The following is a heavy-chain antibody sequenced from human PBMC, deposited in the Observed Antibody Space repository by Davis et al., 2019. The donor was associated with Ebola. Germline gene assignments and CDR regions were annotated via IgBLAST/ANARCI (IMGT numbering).Heavy chain of an antibody. J-gene: IGHJ4*02. V-gene: IGHV5-51*01. CDR1: GYTFTNYW. D-gene: IGHD3-3*01. CDR2: VYPGDSDT. CDR3: ARQTIFGVVEDY. Sequence: GESLKISCKTSGYTFTNYWIGWVRQMPGKGLEWMGIVYPGDSDTRYGPSFQGQITISADKSISTAYLQWHSLKASDTAMYYCARQTIFGVVEDYWGQGTLVTVSS.